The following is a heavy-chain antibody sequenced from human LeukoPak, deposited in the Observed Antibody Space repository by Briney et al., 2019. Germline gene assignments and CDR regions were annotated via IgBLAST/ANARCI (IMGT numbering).Heavy chain of an antibody. J-gene: IGHJ3*02. CDR3: ARGAGGSYLSAFDI. Sequence: GSSVKVSCKASGGTFSSYAISWVRQAPGQGLEWMGRIIPILGIANYAQKFQGRVTSTTDESTSTAYMELSSLRSEDTAVYYCARGAGGSYLSAFDIWGQGTMVTVSS. CDR1: GGTFSSYA. V-gene: IGHV1-69*04. CDR2: IIPILGIA. D-gene: IGHD1-26*01.